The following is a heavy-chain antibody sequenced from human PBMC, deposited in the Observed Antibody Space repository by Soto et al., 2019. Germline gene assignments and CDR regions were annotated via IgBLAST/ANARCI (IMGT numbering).Heavy chain of an antibody. D-gene: IGHD6-13*01. V-gene: IGHV1-69*05. CDR3: ARLIAAAGTVYYYYGMDV. CDR1: GGTFSSYR. Sequence: SVKVSCKASGGTFSSYRFNWVRQARGQGLEWMGGIVPICGTANYAQKFQGRVTMTRDTSISTAYMELSRLKSDDTAVYYCARLIAAAGTVYYYYGMDVWGQGTTVTVSS. J-gene: IGHJ6*02. CDR2: IVPICGTA.